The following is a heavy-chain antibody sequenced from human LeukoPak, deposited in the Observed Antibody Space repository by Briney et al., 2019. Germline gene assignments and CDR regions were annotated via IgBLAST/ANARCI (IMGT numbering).Heavy chain of an antibody. CDR1: GFTFSSYE. CDR2: ISSSDTTV. Sequence: GGSLRLSCAASGFTFSSYEMNWVRQAPGKGLEWVSYISSSDTTVYYADSVKGRFTISRDKDKNSLYLQMNSLRAEDTAIYYCARVTKGIATEFDYWGQGTLVTVSS. CDR3: ARVTKGIATEFDY. V-gene: IGHV3-48*03. D-gene: IGHD6-13*01. J-gene: IGHJ4*02.